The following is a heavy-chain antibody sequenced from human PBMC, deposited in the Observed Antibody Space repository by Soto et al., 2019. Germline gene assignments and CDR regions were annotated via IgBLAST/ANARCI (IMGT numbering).Heavy chain of an antibody. V-gene: IGHV5-51*01. CDR3: ARLVVRAGLHYYYYGMDV. J-gene: IGHJ6*02. CDR2: IYPGDSDT. CDR1: GYSFTSYW. D-gene: IGHD3-22*01. Sequence: RESLKISCKGSGYSFTSYWIGWVRQMPGKGLEWMGIIYPGDSDTRYSPSFQGQVTISADKSISTAYLQWSSLKASDTAMYYCARLVVRAGLHYYYYGMDVWGQGTTVTVSS.